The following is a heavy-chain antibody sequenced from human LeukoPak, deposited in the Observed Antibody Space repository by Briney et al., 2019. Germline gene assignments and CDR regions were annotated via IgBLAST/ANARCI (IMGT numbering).Heavy chain of an antibody. V-gene: IGHV1-2*02. CDR3: VRDTSGSAWYEDDY. CDR2: INPDTGVT. Sequence: ASVNLSCKASGYTFTDYYMHWVRQAPGQGPEWMGWINPDTGVTKYARKFQGRVTMTRDTSISTAYMDLSRLRSDDTAVFYCVRDTSGSAWYEDDYWGQGTLVTVS. J-gene: IGHJ4*02. D-gene: IGHD6-19*01. CDR1: GYTFTDYY.